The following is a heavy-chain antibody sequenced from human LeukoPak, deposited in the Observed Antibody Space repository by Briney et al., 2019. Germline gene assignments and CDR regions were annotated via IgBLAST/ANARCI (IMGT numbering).Heavy chain of an antibody. CDR2: INPNSGGT. Sequence: ASVKVSCKASGYTFTGHYMHWVRQAPGQGLEWMGWINPNSGGTNYAQKFQGRVTMTRDTSISTAYMELSRLRSDDTAVYYCARDYYAQYYFDYWGQGTLVTVSS. CDR1: GYTFTGHY. CDR3: ARDYYAQYYFDY. J-gene: IGHJ4*02. D-gene: IGHD3-10*01. V-gene: IGHV1-2*02.